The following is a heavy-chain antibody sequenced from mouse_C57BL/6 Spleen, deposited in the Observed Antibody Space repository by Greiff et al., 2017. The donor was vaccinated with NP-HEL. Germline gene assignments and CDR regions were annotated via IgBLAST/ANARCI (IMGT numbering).Heavy chain of an antibody. D-gene: IGHD2-10*02. V-gene: IGHV6-6*01. Sequence: EVNVVESGGGLVQPGGSMKLSCAASGFTFSDAWMDWVRQSPEKGLEWVAEIRNKANNHAPYYAETVKGRFTISRDDSNSSVYLQMNSLRAEDTGIYYCNRGPRYFDYWGQGTTLTVSS. J-gene: IGHJ2*01. CDR3: NRGPRYFDY. CDR1: GFTFSDAW. CDR2: IRNKANNHAP.